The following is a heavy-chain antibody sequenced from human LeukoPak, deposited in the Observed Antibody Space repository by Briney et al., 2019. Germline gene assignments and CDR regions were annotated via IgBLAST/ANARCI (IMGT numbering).Heavy chain of an antibody. CDR3: AKPDFDWLPLDY. CDR1: GFTFSNYE. V-gene: IGHV3-48*03. CDR2: ISSSAINI. J-gene: IGHJ4*02. Sequence: QTGGSLRLSCVASGFTFSNYEMTWVRQAPGKGLEWVSYISSSAINIYYADSVKGRFTISRDNSKNTLYLQMNSLRAEDTAVYYCAKPDFDWLPLDYWGQGTLVTVSS. D-gene: IGHD3-9*01.